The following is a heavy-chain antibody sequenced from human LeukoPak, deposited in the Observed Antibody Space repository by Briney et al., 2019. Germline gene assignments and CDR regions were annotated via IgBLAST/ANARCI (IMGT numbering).Heavy chain of an antibody. D-gene: IGHD5-18*01. Sequence: GGSLRLSCAASGFPFSSHAMSWVGQAPGTVLALLSAISGSGGSTYYADSVKGRFTISRDNSKNTLYLQMNSLRAEDTAVYYCAKAGYSYGYSSDFDYWGQGTLVTVSS. J-gene: IGHJ4*02. CDR2: ISGSGGST. CDR1: GFPFSSHA. CDR3: AKAGYSYGYSSDFDY. V-gene: IGHV3-23*01.